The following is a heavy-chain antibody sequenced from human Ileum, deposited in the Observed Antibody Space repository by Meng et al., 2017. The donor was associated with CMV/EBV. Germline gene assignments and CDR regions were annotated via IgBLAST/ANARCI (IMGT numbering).Heavy chain of an antibody. CDR3: ARDRWEANVEPGPMDV. CDR1: GFTLSHYE. Sequence: GESLKISCAASGFTLSHYEMSWVRQAPGKGLEWLSYMSIAGTSTYYADSVKGRFTISRDNAKDTLYLETNSLRVEDTVVYYCARDRWEANVEPGPMDVWGQGTTVTVSS. J-gene: IGHJ6*02. CDR2: MSIAGTST. V-gene: IGHV3-48*03. D-gene: IGHD1-26*01.